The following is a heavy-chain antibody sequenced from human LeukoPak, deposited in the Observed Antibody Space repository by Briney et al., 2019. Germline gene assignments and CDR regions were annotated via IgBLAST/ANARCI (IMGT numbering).Heavy chain of an antibody. V-gene: IGHV4-34*01. CDR3: ARGASHKS. CDR2: INHSGST. Sequence: LRLSCVASGFPFSSYWMTWVRQPPGKGLEWIGEINHSGSTNYNPSLKSRVTTSVDTSKNQFSLKLSSVTAADTAVYYCARGASHKSWGQGTLVTVSS. CDR1: GFPFSSYW. J-gene: IGHJ4*02.